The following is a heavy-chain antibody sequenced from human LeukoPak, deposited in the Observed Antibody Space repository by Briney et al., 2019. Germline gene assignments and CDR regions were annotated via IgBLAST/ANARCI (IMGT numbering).Heavy chain of an antibody. CDR1: GFSFSSFW. CDR3: TRTLDY. CDR2: INSDGSSI. Sequence: GGSLRLSCVASGFSFSSFWMRWFRQAPGKGLVWVSRINSDGSSITYADSVKGRFTMSRDNAKNTLYLQMNSLRAEDTAVYYCTRTLDYWGQGTLVTVSS. J-gene: IGHJ4*02. V-gene: IGHV3-74*03.